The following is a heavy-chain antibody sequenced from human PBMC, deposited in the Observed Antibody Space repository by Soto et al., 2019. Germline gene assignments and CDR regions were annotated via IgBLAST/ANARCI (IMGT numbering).Heavy chain of an antibody. CDR2: INQSGST. CDR1: GGSFSGYY. D-gene: IGHD6-13*01. CDR3: AREEPYSSSWYHDS. Sequence: QVQLQQWGAGLLKPSETLSLTCAVYGGSFSGYYWSWIRQPPGKGLEWFGDINQSGSTNYNPSIKSRVTISVDTSKNQCSLKLSSVTAAHTAVYYCAREEPYSSSWYHDSGGQGTLVTVSS. J-gene: IGHJ5*01. V-gene: IGHV4-34*01.